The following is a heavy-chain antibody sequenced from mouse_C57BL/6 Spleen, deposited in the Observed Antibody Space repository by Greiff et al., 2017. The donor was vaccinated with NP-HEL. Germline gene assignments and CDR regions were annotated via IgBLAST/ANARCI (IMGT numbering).Heavy chain of an antibody. CDR3: ARWNGNYVDAMDY. J-gene: IGHJ4*01. Sequence: QVQLQQPGAELVMPGASVKLSCKASGYTFTSYWMHWVKQRPGQGLEWIGAIDPSDSYTNYNQKFKGKSTLTVDHSTSTAYMQLSSLTSEDSAGYYGARWNGNYVDAMDYWGQGTSVTVSS. CDR1: GYTFTSYW. D-gene: IGHD2-1*01. CDR2: IDPSDSYT. V-gene: IGHV1-69*01.